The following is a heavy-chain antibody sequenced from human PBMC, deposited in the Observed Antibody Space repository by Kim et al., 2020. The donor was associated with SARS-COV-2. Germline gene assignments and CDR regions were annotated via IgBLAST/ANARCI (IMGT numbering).Heavy chain of an antibody. CDR1: GFTFSDHW. D-gene: IGHD6-13*01. Sequence: GGSLRLSCTASGFTFSDHWMSWVRQAPGKGLEWVAIITQDGSEKYYVDSVEGRFTVSRDNADNSLRLQMNSLRAEDTALYYCARGSGWLLDFWGQGTLVTVSS. J-gene: IGHJ4*02. V-gene: IGHV3-7*01. CDR2: ITQDGSEK. CDR3: ARGSGWLLDF.